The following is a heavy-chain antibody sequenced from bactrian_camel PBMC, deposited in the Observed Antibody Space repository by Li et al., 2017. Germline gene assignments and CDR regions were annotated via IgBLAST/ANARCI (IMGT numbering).Heavy chain of an antibody. Sequence: QVQLVESGGGSVQPGGSLRLSCVASGVTARSSCMAWFRQAPGKTRERVAAISSGGSQYVNDALKDRFTISRDNAKNILYLQMSNLNSEDTGMYYCAADFGHVSPVPSVVTMCQGADLAYWGQGTQVTVS. CDR3: AADFGHVSPVPSVVTMCQGADLAY. CDR2: ISSGGSQ. CDR1: GVTARSSC. V-gene: IGHV3S53*01. D-gene: IGHD2*01. J-gene: IGHJ6*01.